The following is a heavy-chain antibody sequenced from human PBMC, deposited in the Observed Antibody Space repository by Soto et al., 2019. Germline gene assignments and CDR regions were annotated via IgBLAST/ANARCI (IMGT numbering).Heavy chain of an antibody. Sequence: PSEPLSLPSAVYAGSSSGYYWSWIRQPPGKGLEWIGEINHSGSTNYNPSLKSRVTISVDTSKNQFSLKLSSVTAADTAVYYCARKRGYSYGVDYWGQGTLVTVSS. J-gene: IGHJ4*02. V-gene: IGHV4-34*01. D-gene: IGHD5-18*01. CDR3: ARKRGYSYGVDY. CDR1: AGSSSGYY. CDR2: INHSGST.